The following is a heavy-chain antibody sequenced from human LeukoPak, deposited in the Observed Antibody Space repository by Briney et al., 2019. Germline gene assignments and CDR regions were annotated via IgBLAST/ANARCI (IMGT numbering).Heavy chain of an antibody. Sequence: GGSLRLSCAASGFTFSSYAMSWVRQAPGKGLEWVSAISGSGGSTYYVDSVKGRFTISRDNSKNTLYLQMNSLRAEDTAVYYCATTSYDILGYHDYWGQGTLVTVSS. V-gene: IGHV3-23*01. CDR3: ATTSYDILGYHDY. J-gene: IGHJ4*02. CDR1: GFTFSSYA. D-gene: IGHD3-9*01. CDR2: ISGSGGST.